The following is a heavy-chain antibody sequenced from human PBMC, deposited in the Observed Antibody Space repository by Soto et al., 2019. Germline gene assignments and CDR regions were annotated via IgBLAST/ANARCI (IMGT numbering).Heavy chain of an antibody. CDR3: ARDGVIYSYGYIGYYYYGMDV. CDR2: VRSKAYGGTT. CDR1: GFTFGDYA. Sequence: GGSLRLSCTTSGFTFGDYAISWFRKAPGKGLEWVGVVRSKAYGGTTDYADSVKGRFTISRDNSKNTLYLQMNSLRAEDTAVYYCARDGVIYSYGYIGYYYYGMDVWGQGTTVTVSS. J-gene: IGHJ6*02. D-gene: IGHD5-18*01. V-gene: IGHV3-49*03.